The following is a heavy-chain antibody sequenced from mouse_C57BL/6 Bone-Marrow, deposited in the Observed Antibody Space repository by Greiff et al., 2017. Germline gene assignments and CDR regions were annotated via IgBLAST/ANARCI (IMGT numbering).Heavy chain of an antibody. D-gene: IGHD1-1*01. CDR3: ARDGYYGSRDFDV. CDR1: GFTFSSYA. CDR2: ISDGGSYT. V-gene: IGHV5-4*01. J-gene: IGHJ1*03. Sequence: VKLVESGGGLVKPGGSLKLSCAASGFTFSSYAMSWVRQTPEKRLEWVATISDGGSYTYYPDNVKGRVTISRDNAKNNLYLQMSHLKSEDTAMYYCARDGYYGSRDFDVWGTGTTVTVSS.